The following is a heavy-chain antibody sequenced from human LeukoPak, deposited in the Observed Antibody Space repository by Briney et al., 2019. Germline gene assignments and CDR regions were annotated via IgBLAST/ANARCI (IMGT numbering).Heavy chain of an antibody. D-gene: IGHD3-10*01. CDR1: GFTFSGYA. CDR2: ISGSGGST. CDR3: AKDRSYYYGSGSYSFDY. V-gene: IGHV3-23*01. J-gene: IGHJ4*02. Sequence: GGSLRLSCAASGFTFSGYAMSWVRQAPGKGLEWVSAISGSGGSTHYADSVKGRFTISRDNSKNTLYLQMNSLRAADTAVYHCAKDRSYYYGSGSYSFDYWGQGTLVTVSS.